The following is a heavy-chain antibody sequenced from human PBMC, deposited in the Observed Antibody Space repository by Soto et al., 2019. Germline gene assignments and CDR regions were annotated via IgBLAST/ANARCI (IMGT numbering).Heavy chain of an antibody. J-gene: IGHJ5*02. CDR2: ISGSGGST. Sequence: GGSLRLSCAASGFTFSSYAMSWVRQAPGKGLEWVSAISGSGGSTYYADSVKGRFTISRDNSKNTLYLQMNSLRAEDTAVYYCAKDSWFVVIPSWFDPWGQGTLVTVSS. CDR1: GFTFSSYA. CDR3: AKDSWFVVIPSWFDP. V-gene: IGHV3-23*01. D-gene: IGHD3-22*01.